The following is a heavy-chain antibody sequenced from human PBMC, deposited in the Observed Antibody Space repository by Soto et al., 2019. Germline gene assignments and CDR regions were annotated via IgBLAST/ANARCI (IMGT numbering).Heavy chain of an antibody. V-gene: IGHV5-51*01. J-gene: IGHJ6*02. CDR3: ARQFYYDSSGYPPYYYYGMDV. CDR2: IYPGDSDT. D-gene: IGHD3-22*01. CDR1: GYSFTSYW. Sequence: PGESLKISCNGSGYSFTSYWIGWVRQMPGKGLEWMGIIYPGDSDTRYSPSFQGQVTISADKSISTAYLQWSSLKASDTAMYYCARQFYYDSSGYPPYYYYGMDVWGQGTTVTVSS.